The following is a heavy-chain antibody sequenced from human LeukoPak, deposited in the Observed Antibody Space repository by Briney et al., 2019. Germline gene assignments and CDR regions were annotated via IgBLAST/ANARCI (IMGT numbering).Heavy chain of an antibody. CDR2: IYPGDSDT. CDR3: ATYAGSYSKYFQH. J-gene: IGHJ1*01. V-gene: IGHV5-51*01. CDR1: EYSFTNYW. Sequence: GESLKISCKGSEYSFTNYWIGWVRQMPGKGLEWMGIIYPGDSDTRYSPSFQGQVTISADKSISTAYLQWSSLKASDTAMYFCATYAGSYSKYFQHWGQGTLVSVSS. D-gene: IGHD3-10*01.